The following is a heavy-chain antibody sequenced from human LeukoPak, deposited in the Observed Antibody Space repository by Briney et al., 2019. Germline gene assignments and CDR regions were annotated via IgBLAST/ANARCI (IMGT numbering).Heavy chain of an antibody. CDR3: ARDFSPSIVVVVAATRGRYNWFDP. CDR2: ISSSSSYI. V-gene: IGHV3-21*01. CDR1: GFTFSSYS. Sequence: PGGSPRLSCAASGFTFSSYSMNWVRQAPGKGLEWVSSISSSSSYIYYADSVKGRFTISRDNAKNSLYLQMNSLRAEDTAVYYCARDFSPSIVVVVAATRGRYNWFDPWGQGTLVTVSS. J-gene: IGHJ5*02. D-gene: IGHD2-15*01.